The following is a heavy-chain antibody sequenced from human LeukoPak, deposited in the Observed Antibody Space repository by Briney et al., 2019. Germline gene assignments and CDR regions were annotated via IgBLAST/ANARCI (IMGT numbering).Heavy chain of an antibody. V-gene: IGHV3-21*01. J-gene: IGHJ4*02. CDR3: ASEYCSGGSCYSGPDY. Sequence: GGSLRLSCAASGFTFSSYSMNWVRQAPGKGLEWVSSISSSSSYIYYADSVKGRFTISRDNAKNSLYLQMNSLRAEDTAVYYCASEYCSGGSCYSGPDYWGQGTPVTVSS. D-gene: IGHD2-15*01. CDR2: ISSSSSYI. CDR1: GFTFSSYS.